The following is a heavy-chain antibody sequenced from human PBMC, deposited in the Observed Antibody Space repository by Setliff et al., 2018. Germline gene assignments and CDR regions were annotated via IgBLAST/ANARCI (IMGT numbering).Heavy chain of an antibody. J-gene: IGHJ4*02. Sequence: ASVKVSCKSSGNSFTVFYLHWVRQAPGQGLEWMGWISPHSGDTHYAQKFQSRVRMTRDTSTYAAYLELSDLTSDDTAMYYCARGGSFGMRYWFDYWGQGALVTVSS. D-gene: IGHD1-26*01. CDR2: ISPHSGDT. CDR1: GNSFTVFY. V-gene: IGHV1-2*02. CDR3: ARGGSFGMRYWFDY.